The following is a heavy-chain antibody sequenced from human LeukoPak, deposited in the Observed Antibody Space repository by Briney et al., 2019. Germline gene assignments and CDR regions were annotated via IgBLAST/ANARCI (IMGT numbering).Heavy chain of an antibody. J-gene: IGHJ5*02. V-gene: IGHV4-38-2*02. CDR3: ARARGGYANNWFDP. CDR1: GYSISSGYY. Sequence: SETLSLTCTVSGYSISSGYYWGWIRQPPGKGLEWIGSIYHSGSTYYNPSLKSRVTISVDTSKNQSSLKLSSVTAADTAVYYCARARGGYANNWFDPWGQGTLVTVSS. D-gene: IGHD5-12*01. CDR2: IYHSGST.